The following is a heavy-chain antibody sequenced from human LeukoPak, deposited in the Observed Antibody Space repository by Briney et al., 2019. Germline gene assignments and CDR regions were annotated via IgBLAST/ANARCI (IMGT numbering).Heavy chain of an antibody. J-gene: IGHJ4*02. V-gene: IGHV3-30-3*01. Sequence: PGGSLRLSCAAPGFTFSSYAMHWVRQAPGKGLEWVAVISYGGSNKYYTDSVKGRFTFSRDNSKNTLYLQMSSLRAEDTGIYYCATFGVIVRNNYLDYWGQGALVAVSS. CDR3: ATFGVIVRNNYLDY. CDR2: ISYGGSNK. CDR1: GFTFSSYA. D-gene: IGHD3-3*01.